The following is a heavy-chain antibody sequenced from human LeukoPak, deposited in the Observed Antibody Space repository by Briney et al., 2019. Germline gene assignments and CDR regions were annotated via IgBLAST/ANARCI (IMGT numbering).Heavy chain of an antibody. CDR2: ISSSSSYI. J-gene: IGHJ4*02. Sequence: GGSLRLSCAASGFTFSSYSMNWVRQAPGKGLEWVSSISSSSSYIYYADSVKGRFTISRDNAKNSLYLQINSLRAEDTAVYYCAAVRFGELFYFDYWGQGTLVTVSS. D-gene: IGHD3-10*01. V-gene: IGHV3-21*01. CDR3: AAVRFGELFYFDY. CDR1: GFTFSSYS.